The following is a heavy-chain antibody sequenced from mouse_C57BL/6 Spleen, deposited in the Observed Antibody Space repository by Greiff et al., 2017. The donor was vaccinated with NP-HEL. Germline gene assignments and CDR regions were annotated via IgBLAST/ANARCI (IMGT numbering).Heavy chain of an antibody. J-gene: IGHJ2*01. V-gene: IGHV1-55*01. CDR2: IYPGSGST. CDR3: ASITTVVGPFDD. CDR1: GYTFTSYW. Sequence: QVQLQQPGAELVKPGASVKMSCKASGYTFTSYWITWVKQRPGQGLEWIGDIYPGSGSTNYNEKFKSKATLTVDTSSSTAYMQLSSLTSEDSAVYYCASITTVVGPFDDWGQGTTLTVSS. D-gene: IGHD1-1*01.